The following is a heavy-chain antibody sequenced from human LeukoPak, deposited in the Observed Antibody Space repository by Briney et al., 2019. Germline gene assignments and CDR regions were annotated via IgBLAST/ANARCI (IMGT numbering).Heavy chain of an antibody. CDR3: ARADSADYYDSGGSIDY. CDR1: GYTFTTFH. J-gene: IGHJ4*02. V-gene: IGHV1-46*01. CDR2: INPSGGNT. D-gene: IGHD3-22*01. Sequence: GASVKVSCTASGYTFTTFHIHWVRQAPGQGLEWMGIINPSGGNTNYAQKFQGRVTMTTDTSTTTIYMELSSLRSEDMAVYYCARADSADYYDSGGSIDYWGQGTLVTVSS.